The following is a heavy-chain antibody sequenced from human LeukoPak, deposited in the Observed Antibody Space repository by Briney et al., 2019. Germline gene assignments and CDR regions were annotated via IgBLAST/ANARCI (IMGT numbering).Heavy chain of an antibody. V-gene: IGHV3-23*01. J-gene: IGHJ4*02. D-gene: IGHD3-10*01. Sequence: QPGGSLRLSCAASGFTFSSYAMSWVRQAPGKGLEWVSGIGGSGVSTYYADSVKGRFTISRDNSKNTLYLQMNSLRSEDTALYYCAKRDYGSALRDWGQGTLVTVSS. CDR3: AKRDYGSALRD. CDR1: GFTFSSYA. CDR2: IGGSGVST.